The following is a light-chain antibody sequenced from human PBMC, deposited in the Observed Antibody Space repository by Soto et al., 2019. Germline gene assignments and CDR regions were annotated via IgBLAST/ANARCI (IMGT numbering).Light chain of an antibody. CDR1: SGHSNYA. CDR3: QTWVTGIHI. Sequence: QSVLTQSPSASASLGASVKLTCTLSSGHSNYAIAWHQQQPEKGPRFLMKLNSDGSHSKGDGIPDRFSGSSSGAERDLTISALQSEDEADYYCQTWVTGIHIFGGGTKVTVL. V-gene: IGLV4-69*01. CDR2: LNSDGSH. J-gene: IGLJ2*01.